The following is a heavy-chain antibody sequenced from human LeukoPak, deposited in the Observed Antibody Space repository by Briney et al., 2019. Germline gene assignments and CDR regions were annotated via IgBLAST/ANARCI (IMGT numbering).Heavy chain of an antibody. CDR3: ARDIGWFGELFSWFDP. CDR2: ITEGGGNI. CDR1: GFTFSRHV. V-gene: IGHV3-23*01. J-gene: IGHJ5*02. Sequence: QPGGSLRLSCAASGFTFSRHVMSWVRQAPGKGLEYVSSITEGGGNIYYADSVKGRFTISRDNAKNSLYLQMNSLRAEDTAVYYCARDIGWFGELFSWFDPWGQGTLVTVSS. D-gene: IGHD3-10*01.